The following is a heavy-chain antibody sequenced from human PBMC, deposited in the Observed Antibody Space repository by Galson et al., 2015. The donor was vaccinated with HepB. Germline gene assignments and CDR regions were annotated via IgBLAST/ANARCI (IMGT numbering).Heavy chain of an antibody. Sequence: SLRLSCAASGFTFSSYWMSWVRQAPGKGLEWVANIKQDGSEKYYVDSVKGRFTISRDNAKNSLYLQMNSLRAEDTAVYYCARNYDFWSGYAVYWGQGTLVTVSS. CDR2: IKQDGSEK. J-gene: IGHJ4*02. CDR1: GFTFSSYW. D-gene: IGHD3-3*01. CDR3: ARNYDFWSGYAVY. V-gene: IGHV3-7*01.